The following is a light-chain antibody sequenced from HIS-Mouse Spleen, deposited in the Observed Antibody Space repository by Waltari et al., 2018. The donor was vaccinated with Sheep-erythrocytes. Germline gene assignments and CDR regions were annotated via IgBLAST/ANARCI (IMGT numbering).Light chain of an antibody. CDR2: KVS. CDR1: QSLVHSDGNTY. Sequence: DVVMTQSPLSLPVTLGQPASISCRSSQSLVHSDGNTYLNWFQQRPGQSPRRLIYKVSNRDSWVPDRVSGSGSGTDFTLKISRVEAEDVGVYYCMQGTFGQGTKLEIK. J-gene: IGKJ2*01. CDR3: MQGT. V-gene: IGKV2-30*02.